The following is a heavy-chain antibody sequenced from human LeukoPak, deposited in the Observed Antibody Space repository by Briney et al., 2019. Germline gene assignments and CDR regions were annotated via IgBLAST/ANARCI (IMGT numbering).Heavy chain of an antibody. CDR3: ATDPPYGGYYFQYYMDV. Sequence: GGSLRLSCAASGLTFSTYAMSWVRQAPGKGLAWVSSLSGSGATTYYPDSVKGRFTISRDNSKNTLYLQMNSLRAEDTAVYYCATDPPYGGYYFQYYMDVWGKGTTVTVSS. V-gene: IGHV3-23*01. J-gene: IGHJ6*03. D-gene: IGHD4/OR15-4a*01. CDR1: GLTFSTYA. CDR2: LSGSGATT.